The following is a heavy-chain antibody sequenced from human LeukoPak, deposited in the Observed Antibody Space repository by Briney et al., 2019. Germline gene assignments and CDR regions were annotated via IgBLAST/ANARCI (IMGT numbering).Heavy chain of an antibody. J-gene: IGHJ4*02. CDR3: AKDGPHDYYDSSGYSFDY. CDR2: ISGSGGST. CDR1: GFTFSSYA. D-gene: IGHD3-22*01. Sequence: GGSLRLSCAASGFTFSSYAMSWVRQAPGKGLEWVSAISGSGGSTYYADSVKGRSTISRDNSKNTLYLQMNSLRAEDTAVYYCAKDGPHDYYDSSGYSFDYWGQGTLVTVSS. V-gene: IGHV3-23*01.